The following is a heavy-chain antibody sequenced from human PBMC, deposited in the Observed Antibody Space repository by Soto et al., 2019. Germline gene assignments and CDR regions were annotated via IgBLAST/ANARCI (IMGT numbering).Heavy chain of an antibody. CDR1: GGSISSSSYY. J-gene: IGHJ5*02. CDR2: IDYSGST. CDR3: ARQGSWFGYRGLTNWFDL. D-gene: IGHD1-26*01. Sequence: SETLSLTCTVSGGSISSSSYYWGWIRQPPGKGLEWIGSIDYSGSTYYNPSLKSRVTISVDTSKNQFSLKLSSVTAADTAVYYCARQGSWFGYRGLTNWFDLWGQGTLVTVS. V-gene: IGHV4-39*01.